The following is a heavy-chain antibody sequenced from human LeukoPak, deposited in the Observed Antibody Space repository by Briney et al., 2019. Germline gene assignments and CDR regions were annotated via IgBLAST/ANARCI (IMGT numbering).Heavy chain of an antibody. J-gene: IGHJ4*02. D-gene: IGHD6-13*01. Sequence: KFQGRVTTTRDTSASTAYMELSSLRSEDTAVYYCASLAAAGHFDYWGQGTLVTVSS. CDR3: ASLAAAGHFDY. V-gene: IGHV1-3*01.